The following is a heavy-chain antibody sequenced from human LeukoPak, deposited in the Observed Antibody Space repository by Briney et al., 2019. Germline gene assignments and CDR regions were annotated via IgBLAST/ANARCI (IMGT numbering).Heavy chain of an antibody. CDR2: TYYRSKWYY. J-gene: IGHJ4*02. V-gene: IGHV6-1*01. CDR3: ARDRTWQSDC. CDR1: GDSVSSNSAA. D-gene: IGHD1-1*01. Sequence: SQTLSLTCAISGDSVSSNSAAWTWIRQSPSRGLEWLGRTYYRSKWYYDYAVSVKSRITISPDTSRNQFSLQLNLVTPEDTAVYYCARDRTWQSDCWGQGTLVIVSS.